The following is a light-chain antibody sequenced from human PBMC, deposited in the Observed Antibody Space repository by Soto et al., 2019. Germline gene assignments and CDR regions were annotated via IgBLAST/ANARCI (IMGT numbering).Light chain of an antibody. J-gene: IGKJ4*01. CDR2: DAS. Sequence: DIQMTQSPSSLSASVGDRVTITCQASQDISKFLNWCQQKPGRAPKLLIYDASNLETGVSSRFRGTGSGTHFSFTITSLQREDFATYYCQQYGNLPLTFGGGTKVDNK. CDR3: QQYGNLPLT. CDR1: QDISKF. V-gene: IGKV1-33*01.